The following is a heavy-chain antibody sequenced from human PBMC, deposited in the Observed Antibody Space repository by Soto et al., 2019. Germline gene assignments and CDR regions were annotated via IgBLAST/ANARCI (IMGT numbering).Heavy chain of an antibody. CDR1: GFSLSNPRLG. CDR3: ARMLYYDMEV. J-gene: IGHJ6*02. V-gene: IGHV2-26*01. CDR2: ISSSDEK. Sequence: QVTLKESGPVLVKPTETLTLTCSVSGFSLSNPRLGVSWIRQPPGKALEWLAHISSSDEKSYNTSLRSRLTISKDTSESQVVLIMTNMDPVDTGTYYCARMLYYDMEVWGQGTTVTVSS.